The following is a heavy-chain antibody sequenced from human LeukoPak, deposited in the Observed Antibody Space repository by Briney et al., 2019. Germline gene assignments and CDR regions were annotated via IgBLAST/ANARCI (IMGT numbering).Heavy chain of an antibody. V-gene: IGHV3-21*01. CDR1: GFTFSSYS. CDR2: ISSNATYI. Sequence: PGGSLRLSCATSGFTFSSYSMNWVRQAPGKGLEWVSSISSNATYIYYADSLKGRFTISRDNAKNSLYLQMYSLRVEDTAVYYCARAEVVIDGYTYAFDHWGRGTLVTVSS. CDR3: ARAEVVIDGYTYAFDH. J-gene: IGHJ4*02. D-gene: IGHD5-24*01.